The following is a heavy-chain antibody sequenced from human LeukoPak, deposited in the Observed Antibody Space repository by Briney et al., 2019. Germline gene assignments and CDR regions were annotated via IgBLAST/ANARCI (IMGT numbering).Heavy chain of an antibody. D-gene: IGHD3-10*01. CDR2: ISAYNGNT. CDR1: GYTFTSYG. J-gene: IGHJ6*02. CDR3: ARSRYYFGSGNYYSHYFYGMDV. V-gene: IGHV1-18*01. Sequence: ASVKVSCKASGYTFTSYGISWVRQAPGQGLEWMGWISAYNGNTNYAQKLQGRVTMTTDTSTSTAYMELSSLTSEDAATYYCARSRYYFGSGNYYSHYFYGMDVWGQGTTVTVSS.